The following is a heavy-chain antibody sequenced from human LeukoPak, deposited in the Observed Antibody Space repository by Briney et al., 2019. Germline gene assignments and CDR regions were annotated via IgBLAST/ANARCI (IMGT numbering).Heavy chain of an antibody. CDR2: IHSSGNS. Sequence: SETLSLTCSVSTGSVNSGVYYWGWVRQPPGKGLEWIGSIHSSGNSYCNPSLKSRVTLSVDTSKNQFSLKLRSVTAADRAVYYCAKHEGSYYDKSGYTFDFWGLGTLVTVSS. D-gene: IGHD3-22*01. J-gene: IGHJ4*02. CDR3: AKHEGSYYDKSGYTFDF. V-gene: IGHV4-39*01. CDR1: TGSVNSGVYY.